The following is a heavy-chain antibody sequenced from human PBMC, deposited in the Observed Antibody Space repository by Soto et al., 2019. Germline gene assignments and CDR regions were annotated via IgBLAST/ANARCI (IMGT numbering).Heavy chain of an antibody. V-gene: IGHV4-59*08. CDR2: IYYSGST. CDR3: AIHVREYIELVQNYYYYYYMDV. J-gene: IGHJ6*03. Sequence: SETLSLTCTVSGGSISSYYWSWIRQPPGKGLEWIGYIYYSGSTNYNPSLKSRVTISVDTSKNQFSLKLSSVTAADTAVYYCAIHVREYIELVQNYYYYYYMDVWGKGTTVTVSS. D-gene: IGHD6-13*01. CDR1: GGSISSYY.